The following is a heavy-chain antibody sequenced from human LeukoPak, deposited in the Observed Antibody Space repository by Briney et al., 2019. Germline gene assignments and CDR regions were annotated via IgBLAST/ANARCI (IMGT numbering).Heavy chain of an antibody. J-gene: IGHJ4*02. CDR2: INTDGHST. V-gene: IGHV3-74*01. CDR3: ARDQYQLLANGRTQKFDY. Sequence: GGSLRLSCAASGFTFSIYWMHWVRQAPGKGLVWVSRINTDGHSTSYADSVKGRFTISRDNAKNTLYLQMNSLRAEDTAMYYCARDQYQLLANGRTQKFDYWGQGTLVTVSS. D-gene: IGHD2-2*01. CDR1: GFTFSIYW.